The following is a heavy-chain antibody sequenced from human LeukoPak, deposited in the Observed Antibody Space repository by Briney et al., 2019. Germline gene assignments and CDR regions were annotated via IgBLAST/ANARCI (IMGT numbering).Heavy chain of an antibody. J-gene: IGHJ3*02. Sequence: GGTLRLSCAVSGFTFSSYGMNWVRQAPGKGLEWVSSISGSGDSTDYADSVKGRFTISRDNSKNTLYLQMNSLRVEDTAVYYCAKDRWTEVDAFDIWGQGTMVTVSS. CDR1: GFTFSSYG. V-gene: IGHV3-23*01. D-gene: IGHD1-1*01. CDR3: AKDRWTEVDAFDI. CDR2: ISGSGDST.